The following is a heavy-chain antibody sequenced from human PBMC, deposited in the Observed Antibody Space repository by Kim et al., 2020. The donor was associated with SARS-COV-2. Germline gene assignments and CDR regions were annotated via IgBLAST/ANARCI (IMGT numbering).Heavy chain of an antibody. D-gene: IGHD6-6*01. V-gene: IGHV3-15*01. CDR3: STGMIVRGSALDI. Sequence: GGSLRLSCAASGFTYSYVWMSWVRQAPGKGLEWVSRIKSKTDVGTTDYSAPLKDRFIISRDDSKNTLYLQMNRLKTEDTAEYYCSTGMIVRGSALDILGQGIMVTVPS. CDR2: IKSKTDVGTT. CDR1: GFTYSYVW. J-gene: IGHJ3*02.